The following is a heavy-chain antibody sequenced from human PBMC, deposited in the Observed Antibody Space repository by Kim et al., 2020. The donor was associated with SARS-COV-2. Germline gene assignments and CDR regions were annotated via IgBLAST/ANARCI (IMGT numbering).Heavy chain of an antibody. D-gene: IGHD6-19*01. CDR1: GASINSGGPY. V-gene: IGHV4-31*03. Sequence: SETLSLTCTVSGASINSGGPYWTWIRQHPGKGLEWIGFVTRSGDTAYNPSLESRLTISIDTSKNHFSLKLISVTAADTALYFCAREAVGVLAGLDFWGQGILVTVSS. CDR2: VTRSGDT. CDR3: AREAVGVLAGLDF. J-gene: IGHJ4*02.